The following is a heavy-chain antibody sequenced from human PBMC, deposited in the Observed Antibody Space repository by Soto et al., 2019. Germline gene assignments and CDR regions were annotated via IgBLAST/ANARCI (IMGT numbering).Heavy chain of an antibody. D-gene: IGHD3-22*01. CDR3: ARPTYDSSGYISAIDY. CDR1: GYTFTGYY. V-gene: IGHV1-2*02. CDR2: INPNSGGT. J-gene: IGHJ4*01. Sequence: GASVKVSCKASGYTFTGYYMHWVRQAPGQGLEWMGWINPNSGGTNYAQKFQGRVTMTRDTSISTAYMELSRLRSGDTAVYYCARPTYDSSGYISAIDYWGHGTLVTVSS.